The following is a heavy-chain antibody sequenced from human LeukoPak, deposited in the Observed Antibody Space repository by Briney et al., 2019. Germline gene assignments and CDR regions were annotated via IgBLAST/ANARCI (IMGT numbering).Heavy chain of an antibody. J-gene: IGHJ4*02. V-gene: IGHV3-11*01. CDR2: ISSSGSTI. CDR3: ARDHLPVVTAIRSHYFDY. CDR1: GFTFSDYY. D-gene: IGHD2-21*02. Sequence: GGSLRLSCAASGFTFSDYYMSWIRQAPGKGLEWVSYISSSGSTIYYADSVKSRFTISRDNAKNSLYLQMNSLRAEDTAVYYCARDHLPVVTAIRSHYFDYWGQGTLVTVSS.